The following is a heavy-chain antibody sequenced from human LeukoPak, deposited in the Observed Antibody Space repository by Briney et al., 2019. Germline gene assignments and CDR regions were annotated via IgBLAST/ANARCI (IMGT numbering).Heavy chain of an antibody. J-gene: IGHJ5*02. CDR1: GFTFSSXA. CDR2: ISYDGSNK. D-gene: IGHD6-13*01. Sequence: AXSGFTFSSXAXXGVRQAPGKGXEWXAVISYDGSNKYYADSVKGRFTISRDNSKNTLYLQMNSLRAEDTAVYYCAREPPTDSRPNWFDPWGQGTLVTVSS. CDR3: AREPPTDSRPNWFDP. V-gene: IGHV3-30-3*01.